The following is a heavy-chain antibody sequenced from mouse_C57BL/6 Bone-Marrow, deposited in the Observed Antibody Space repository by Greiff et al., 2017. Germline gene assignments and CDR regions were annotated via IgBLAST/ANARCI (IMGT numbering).Heavy chain of an antibody. CDR2: IYPRSGNT. D-gene: IGHD1-1*01. V-gene: IGHV1-81*01. CDR3: ARKVYYYCSSYHYFDY. CDR1: GYTFTSYG. J-gene: IGHJ2*01. Sequence: QVQLQQSGAELARPGASVKLSCKASGYTFTSYGISWVKQRTGQGLEWIGEIYPRSGNTYYNEKFKGKATLTADKSSSTAYMELRSLTSEDSAVYFCARKVYYYCSSYHYFDYWGQGTTLTVSS.